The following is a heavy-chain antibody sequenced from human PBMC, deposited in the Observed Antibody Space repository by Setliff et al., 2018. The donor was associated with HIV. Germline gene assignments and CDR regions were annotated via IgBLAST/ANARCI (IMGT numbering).Heavy chain of an antibody. V-gene: IGHV1-2*06. J-gene: IGHJ4*02. Sequence: ASVKVSCKASGYNFNAFYTHWVRRAPGQALEWMGRIYPNTGATSVAVKFRGRFTISRDNAKNSLYPQMDSLRAEDTAMYYCARDDYLDGRWGQGTLVTVSS. CDR2: IYPNTGAT. CDR1: GYNFNAFY. D-gene: IGHD4-17*01. CDR3: ARDDYLDGR.